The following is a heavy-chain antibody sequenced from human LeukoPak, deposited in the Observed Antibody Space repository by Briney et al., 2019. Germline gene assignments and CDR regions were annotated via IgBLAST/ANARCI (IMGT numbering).Heavy chain of an antibody. V-gene: IGHV1-2*06. CDR3: ARYCSSTNCYSDY. D-gene: IGHD2-2*01. J-gene: IGHJ4*02. CDR2: INPISGGT. Sequence: ASVKVSCKASGYTFTGYYMHWVRQAPGQGLEYMGRINPISGGTVYAQKFQGRVTMTRDTSITTAYMELTRLTSDDTAVYYCARYCSSTNCYSDYWGQGTLVTVSS. CDR1: GYTFTGYY.